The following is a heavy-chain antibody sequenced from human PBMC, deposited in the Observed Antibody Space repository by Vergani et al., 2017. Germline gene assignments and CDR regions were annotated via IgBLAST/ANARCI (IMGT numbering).Heavy chain of an antibody. J-gene: IGHJ2*01. CDR2: ISWNSGSI. V-gene: IGHV3-9*01. D-gene: IGHD3-3*01. CDR3: AKDHYDFWSGYPNLSPFDL. Sequence: EVQLVESGGGLVQPGRSLRLSCAASGFTFDDYAMHWVRQAPGKGLEWVSGISWNSGSIGYADSVKGQFTISRDNAKNSLYLQMNSLRAEDTALNYCAKDHYDFWSGYPNLSPFDLWGRGTLVTVSS. CDR1: GFTFDDYA.